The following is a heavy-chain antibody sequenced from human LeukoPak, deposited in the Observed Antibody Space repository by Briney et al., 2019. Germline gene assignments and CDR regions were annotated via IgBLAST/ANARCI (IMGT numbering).Heavy chain of an antibody. CDR2: INPSGGST. Sequence: ASVKVSCKTSGYTFTGYYMHWVRQAPGQGLEWMGIINPSGGSTSYAQKFQGRVTMTRDTSTSTVYMELSSLRSEDTAVYYCARDLTHRRNYDNSGYQIVPAFWGQGTLVTVSS. D-gene: IGHD3-22*01. V-gene: IGHV1-46*01. J-gene: IGHJ4*02. CDR3: ARDLTHRRNYDNSGYQIVPAF. CDR1: GYTFTGYY.